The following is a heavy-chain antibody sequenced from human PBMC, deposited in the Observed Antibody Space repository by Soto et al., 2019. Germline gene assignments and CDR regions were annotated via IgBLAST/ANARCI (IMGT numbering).Heavy chain of an antibody. CDR1: GFTFTSNG. CDR3: AKVRYSNTWYLYY. D-gene: IGHD6-13*01. CDR2: ISYDGSNK. V-gene: IGHV3-30*18. Sequence: QVQLMESGGGVVQPGRSLTLSCAASGFTFTSNGMHWVRQAPGKGLEWVAVISYDGSNKYYADSVKGRFTISRDNSKNTLYLQMNSLRPEDTAVYFCAKVRYSNTWYLYYWGQRTLVTVSS. J-gene: IGHJ4*02.